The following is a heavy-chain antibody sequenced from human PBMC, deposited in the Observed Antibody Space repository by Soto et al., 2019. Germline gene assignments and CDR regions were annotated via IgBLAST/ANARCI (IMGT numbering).Heavy chain of an antibody. CDR2: ISDYGSKT. Sequence: GGSLRLSCAVSGVAFRVYAVHWVRQAPGKGLEWVTVISDYGSKTYYADSVKGRFSVSRDDSTNMVFLQMSSLRSEDTAVYHCARAYKWNYYFDDWCPGTPFTVSS. V-gene: IGHV3-30*14. CDR3: ARAYKWNYYFDD. J-gene: IGHJ4*02. D-gene: IGHD1-20*01. CDR1: GVAFRVYA.